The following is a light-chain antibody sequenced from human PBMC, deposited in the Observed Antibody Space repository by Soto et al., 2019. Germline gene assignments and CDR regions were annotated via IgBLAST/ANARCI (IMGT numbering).Light chain of an antibody. CDR3: QQYSDWPT. CDR1: QSITTS. J-gene: IGKJ4*02. Sequence: EIVLTQSPGTLSLSPGERATLSCRASQSITTSLAWYQQKPGQAPRLLIYGASTRATNIPARFSGSGSGTDFSLTISSLQSEDYSVYFCQQYSDWPTFGGGTKVDIK. CDR2: GAS. V-gene: IGKV3-15*01.